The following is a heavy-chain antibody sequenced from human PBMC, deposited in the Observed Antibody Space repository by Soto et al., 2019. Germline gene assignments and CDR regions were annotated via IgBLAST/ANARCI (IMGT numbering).Heavy chain of an antibody. D-gene: IGHD3-3*01. CDR2: ISGYNENT. J-gene: IGHJ6*02. Sequence: QVQLMQSGAEVKKPGASVRVSCKTSGYSFSNYGVAWVRQAPGQGLEWMGWISGYNENTNSAQHLQDRITMTTDTSTSTAYMEVRSLRSDDTAIYYCARDAPPPELRFLEWHNYDYNGMDVWGQGTTVTVSS. CDR1: GYSFSNYG. V-gene: IGHV1-18*01. CDR3: ARDAPPPELRFLEWHNYDYNGMDV.